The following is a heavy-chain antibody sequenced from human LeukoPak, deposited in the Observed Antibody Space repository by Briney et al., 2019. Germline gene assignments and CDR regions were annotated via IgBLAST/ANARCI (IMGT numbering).Heavy chain of an antibody. Sequence: GGSQRLSCAASGFTFSSYAMSWVRQAPGKGLEWVSAISGSGGGTYYADSVMGRFTISRDNSKNTLYLQMSSLRAEDTAVYYCARHGCSSTSCHPYYYYYYYMDVWGKGTTVTVSS. V-gene: IGHV3-23*01. CDR1: GFTFSSYA. CDR3: ARHGCSSTSCHPYYYYYYYMDV. J-gene: IGHJ6*03. D-gene: IGHD2-2*01. CDR2: ISGSGGGT.